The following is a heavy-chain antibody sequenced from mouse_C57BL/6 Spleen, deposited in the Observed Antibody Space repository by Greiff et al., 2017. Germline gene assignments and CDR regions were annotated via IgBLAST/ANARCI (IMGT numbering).Heavy chain of an antibody. CDR1: GFTFSSYA. V-gene: IGHV5-9-1*02. CDR3: TRDRWSYAMDY. D-gene: IGHD2-3*01. J-gene: IGHJ4*01. Sequence: EVKVVESGEGLVKPGGSLKLSCAASGFTFSSYAMSWVRQTPEKRLEWVAYISSGGDYIYYADTVKGRFTISRDNARNTLYLQMSSLKSEDTAMYYCTRDRWSYAMDYWGQGTSVTVSS. CDR2: ISSGGDYI.